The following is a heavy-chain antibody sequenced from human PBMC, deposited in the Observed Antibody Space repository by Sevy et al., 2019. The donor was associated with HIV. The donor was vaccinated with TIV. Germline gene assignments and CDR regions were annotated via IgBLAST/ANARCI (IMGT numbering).Heavy chain of an antibody. CDR3: ARGGDYVWGSYRSSKDAFDI. CDR2: IWYDGSNK. J-gene: IGHJ3*02. V-gene: IGHV3-33*01. CDR1: GFTFSSYG. Sequence: GGSLRLSCAASGFTFSSYGMHWVRQAPGNGLEWVAVIWYDGSNKYYADSVKGRFTISRDNSKNTLYLQMNSLRAEDTAVYYCARGGDYVWGSYRSSKDAFDIWGQGTMVTVSS. D-gene: IGHD3-16*02.